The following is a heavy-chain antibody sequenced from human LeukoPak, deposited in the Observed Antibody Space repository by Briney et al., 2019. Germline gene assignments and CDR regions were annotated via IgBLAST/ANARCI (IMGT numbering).Heavy chain of an antibody. V-gene: IGHV1-2*02. CDR3: ARGIYGGNSPLVDY. CDR1: GYTFTAYY. D-gene: IGHD4-23*01. CDR2: INPKSGGT. Sequence: ASVKVSCKASGYTFTAYYMHWVRQAPGQGLEWMGWINPKSGGTNYPQKFQGRVTMTRDTSISTAYMELSRLRSDDTAVYHCARGIYGGNSPLVDYWGQGTLVTVSS. J-gene: IGHJ4*02.